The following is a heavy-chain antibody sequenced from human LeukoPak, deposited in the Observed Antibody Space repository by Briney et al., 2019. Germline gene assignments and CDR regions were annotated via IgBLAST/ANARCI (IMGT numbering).Heavy chain of an antibody. CDR3: ARAPWSGYVYEY. CDR1: GRSISSSY. CDR2: IYTSGSN. V-gene: IGHV4-4*07. J-gene: IGHJ4*02. Sequence: SETLSLTCTVSGRSISSSYWSSIRQPAGKGLEWIGRIYTSGSNNYNPSLKSRVTISVDKSKNQFSLKLSSVTAADTAVYYCARAPWSGYVYEYWGQGTLVTVSS. D-gene: IGHD3-3*01.